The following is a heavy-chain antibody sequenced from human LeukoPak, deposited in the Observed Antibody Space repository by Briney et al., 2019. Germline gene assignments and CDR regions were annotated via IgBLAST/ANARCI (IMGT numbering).Heavy chain of an antibody. V-gene: IGHV4-39*07. Sequence: PSETLSLTCSVSGGSISSSSYYWGWIRQPPGKGLEWIGSIYYSGSTHYNPSLKSRVAISVATSKNQVSLELSSVTAADTAVYYCARSTALYGDNSFDSWGRGTLATVSA. J-gene: IGHJ4*02. D-gene: IGHD4-17*01. CDR1: GGSISSSSYY. CDR2: IYYSGST. CDR3: ARSTALYGDNSFDS.